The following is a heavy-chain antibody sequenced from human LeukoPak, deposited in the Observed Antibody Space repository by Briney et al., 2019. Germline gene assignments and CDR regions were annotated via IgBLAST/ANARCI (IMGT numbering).Heavy chain of an antibody. J-gene: IGHJ5*02. CDR3: ARGLGLRREWFDP. D-gene: IGHD4-17*01. CDR2: ISSSSAHI. CDR1: GFTFSSYS. V-gene: IGHV3-21*01. Sequence: GGSLRPSCAASGFTFSSYSMNWVRQAPGKGLEWVSFISSSSAHINYADSVKGRFTISRDNPRNSLYLQMNSLRAEDTAVYYCARGLGLRREWFDPWGQGTLVTVSS.